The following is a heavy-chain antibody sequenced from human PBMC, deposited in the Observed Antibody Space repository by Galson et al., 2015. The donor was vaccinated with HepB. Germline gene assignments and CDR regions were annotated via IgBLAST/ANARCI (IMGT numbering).Heavy chain of an antibody. CDR3: ARVFNWDGDSDY. D-gene: IGHD4-17*01. CDR2: IYYSGST. CDR1: GGSVSSGSYY. V-gene: IGHV4-61*01. J-gene: IGHJ4*02. Sequence: ETLSLTCTVSGGSVSSGSYYWSWIRQPPGKGLEWIGYIYYSGSTNYNPSLKSRVTISVDTSKNQFSLKLSSVTAADTAVYYCARVFNWDGDSDYWGQGTLVTVSS.